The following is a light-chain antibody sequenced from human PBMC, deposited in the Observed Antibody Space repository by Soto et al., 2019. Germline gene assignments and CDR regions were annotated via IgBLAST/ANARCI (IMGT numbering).Light chain of an antibody. CDR2: AAS. CDR3: LQVNSFPLS. CDR1: QGISSY. Sequence: IHLTPSPSSLSASVGDRVTINFRASQGISSYLALYQQKPGKAPKFLIYAASTLQSGVPSRFTGSGSGTDFTLTITSLQPEDFATYYCLQVNSFPLSFGGGTKVDVK. J-gene: IGKJ4*01. V-gene: IGKV1-9*01.